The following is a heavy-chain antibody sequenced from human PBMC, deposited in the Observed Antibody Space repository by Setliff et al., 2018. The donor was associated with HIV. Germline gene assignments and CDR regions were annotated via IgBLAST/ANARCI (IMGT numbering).Heavy chain of an antibody. CDR3: ARGRPGDGGNYQIDY. Sequence: ASVKVSCKASGYTFTGYYIHWVRQAPGQGLEWMGWIYPNSGDTKYAQKFQGRVTMTRDTSISTAYMELSWLSSDDTAVYYCARGRPGDGGNYQIDYWGQGTLVTVSS. CDR1: GYTFTGYY. D-gene: IGHD4-4*01. CDR2: IYPNSGDT. J-gene: IGHJ4*02. V-gene: IGHV1-2*02.